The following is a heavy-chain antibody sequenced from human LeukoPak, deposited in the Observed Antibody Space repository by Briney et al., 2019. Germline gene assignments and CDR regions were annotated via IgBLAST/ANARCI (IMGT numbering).Heavy chain of an antibody. CDR1: GFTFSSYE. CDR3: ARGYCSSTSCDFDY. Sequence: AGGSLRLSCAASGFTFSSYEMNWVRQAPGKGLEWVSYISSSGSTIYYADSVKGRFTISRDNAKNSLYLQMNSLRAEDTAVYYCARGYCSSTSCDFDYWGQGTPVTVSS. D-gene: IGHD2-2*01. V-gene: IGHV3-48*03. J-gene: IGHJ4*02. CDR2: ISSSGSTI.